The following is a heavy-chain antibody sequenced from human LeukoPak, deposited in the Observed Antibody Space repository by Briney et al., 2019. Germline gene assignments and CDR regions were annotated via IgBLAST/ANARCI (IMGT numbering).Heavy chain of an antibody. J-gene: IGHJ3*02. CDR2: IIPIFGTA. Sequence: SVKVSCKASGGTFSTYAISWVRQAPGQGLEWMGGIIPIFGTANYAQKFQGRVTITADESTSTAYMELSSLRSEDTAVYYCARGYSGYDSFFSYAFDIWGQGTMVTVSS. D-gene: IGHD5-12*01. CDR3: ARGYSGYDSFFSYAFDI. CDR1: GGTFSTYA. V-gene: IGHV1-69*01.